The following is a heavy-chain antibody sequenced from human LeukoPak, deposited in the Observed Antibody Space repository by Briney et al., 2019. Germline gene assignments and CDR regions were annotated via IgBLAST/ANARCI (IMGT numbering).Heavy chain of an antibody. CDR3: ARVHVWFGELERYMDV. Sequence: GGSLRLSCAASGFTVSSNYMSWVRQAPGKGLEWVSVIYSGGSTYYADSVKGRFTISRDNSKNTLYLQMNSLRAEDTAVYYCARVHVWFGELERYMDVWDKGTTVTISS. V-gene: IGHV3-66*01. J-gene: IGHJ6*03. CDR1: GFTVSSNY. CDR2: IYSGGST. D-gene: IGHD3-10*01.